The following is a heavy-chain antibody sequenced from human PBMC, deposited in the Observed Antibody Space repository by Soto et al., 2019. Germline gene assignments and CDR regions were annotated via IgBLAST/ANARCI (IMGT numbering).Heavy chain of an antibody. J-gene: IGHJ3*02. CDR2: ISAYNGNT. CDR1: GYTFTSYG. D-gene: IGHD6-13*01. CDR3: ARSLWKQLDPDDAFDI. Sequence: QVQLVQSGAEVKKPGASVKVSCKASGYTFTSYGISWVRQAPGQGLEWMGWISAYNGNTNYAQKRQGRVTMTTDTPTSTAYMELRSLRSADTAVYYCARSLWKQLDPDDAFDIWGQGTMVTVSS. V-gene: IGHV1-18*01.